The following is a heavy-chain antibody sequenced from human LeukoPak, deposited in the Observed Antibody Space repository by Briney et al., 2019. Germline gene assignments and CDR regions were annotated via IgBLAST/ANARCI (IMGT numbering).Heavy chain of an antibody. V-gene: IGHV3-23*01. CDR3: AKGEKVTELDTYYYYYGMDV. CDR1: GFTFSSYA. D-gene: IGHD2-21*02. Sequence: PGGSLRLSCAASGFTFSSYAMSWVRQAPGKGLEWVSAISGSGGSTYYADSVKGRFTISRDNSKNTLYLQMSSLRAEDTAVYYCAKGEKVTELDTYYYYYGMDVWGQGTTVTVSS. J-gene: IGHJ6*02. CDR2: ISGSGGST.